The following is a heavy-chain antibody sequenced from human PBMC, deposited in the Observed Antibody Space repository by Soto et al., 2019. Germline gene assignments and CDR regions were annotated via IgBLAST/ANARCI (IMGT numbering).Heavy chain of an antibody. D-gene: IGHD6-13*01. Sequence: QVQLVESGGGVVQPGRSLRLSCAASGFSFSSYGMHWVRQAPGKGLEWVAVISYDGSNKYYADSVKGRFTISRDNSKNTLYLQMDSLRAEDTSMYYCAKSLGSAAAGTDLIIAYWGQGTLVTVSS. V-gene: IGHV3-30*18. J-gene: IGHJ4*02. CDR2: ISYDGSNK. CDR1: GFSFSSYG. CDR3: AKSLGSAAAGTDLIIAY.